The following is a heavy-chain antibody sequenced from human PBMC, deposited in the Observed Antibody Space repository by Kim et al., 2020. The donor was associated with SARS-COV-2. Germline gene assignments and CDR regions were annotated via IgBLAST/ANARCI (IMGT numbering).Heavy chain of an antibody. J-gene: IGHJ6*02. CDR2: IWYDGSNK. V-gene: IGHV3-33*06. CDR1: GFTFSSYG. CDR3: AKDPYYCSSTSCYRIYYHGMDV. Sequence: GGSLRLSCAASGFTFSSYGMHWVRQAPGKGLEWVAVIWYDGSNKYYADSVKGRFTISRDNSKNTLYLQMNSLRAEDTAVYYCAKDPYYCSSTSCYRIYYHGMDVWGQGTTVTVSS. D-gene: IGHD2-2*01.